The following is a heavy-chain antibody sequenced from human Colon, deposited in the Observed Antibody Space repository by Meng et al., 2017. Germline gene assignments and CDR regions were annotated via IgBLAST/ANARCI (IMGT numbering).Heavy chain of an antibody. D-gene: IGHD3-22*01. CDR1: GYSFTTFG. V-gene: IGHV7-4-1*02. Sequence: VKSGSELRKPGASLKVSCKASGYSFTTFGINWVRQAPGQGLEWLGWINTNTQEPTYAQGFTGRYAFSLDTSVSTAYLQISSLESEDTAVYYCARKASGYSYSTNWGQGTLVTVSS. J-gene: IGHJ4*02. CDR2: INTNTQEP. CDR3: ARKASGYSYSTN.